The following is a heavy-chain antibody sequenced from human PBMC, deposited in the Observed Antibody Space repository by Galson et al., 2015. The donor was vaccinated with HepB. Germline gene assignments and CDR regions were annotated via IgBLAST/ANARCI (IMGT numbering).Heavy chain of an antibody. CDR2: IFPYDSST. Sequence: QSGAEVKKPGESPKISCKGSGYNFATYWVGWVRQMSGKGPEWMGIIFPYDSSTRYSPSFQGQVTISADKSINTAYLQWNSLKASDTAMYYCAIYYDITGGAFDIWGQGTRVTVSS. CDR3: AIYYDITGGAFDI. V-gene: IGHV5-51*01. D-gene: IGHD3-22*01. J-gene: IGHJ3*02. CDR1: GYNFATYW.